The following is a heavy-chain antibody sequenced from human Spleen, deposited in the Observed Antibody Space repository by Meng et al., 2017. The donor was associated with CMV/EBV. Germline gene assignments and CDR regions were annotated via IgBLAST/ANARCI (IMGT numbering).Heavy chain of an antibody. CDR1: GGPFSSDG. J-gene: IGHJ4*02. CDR2: IIPMFGAT. D-gene: IGHD5-18*01. Sequence: GGPFSSDGVSWVRQAPGQGLEWVGGIIPMFGATDYSQDFQGRVTITTDEITTTVHMELSSLKSEDTAIYYCATEKPLDTLSVRLFDYWGQGTLVTVSS. V-gene: IGHV1-69*05. CDR3: ATEKPLDTLSVRLFDY.